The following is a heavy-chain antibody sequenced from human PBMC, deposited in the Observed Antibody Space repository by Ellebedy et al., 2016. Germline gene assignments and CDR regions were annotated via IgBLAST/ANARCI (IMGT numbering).Heavy chain of an antibody. CDR3: VRDGGKWVNWFNP. CDR2: ISQSGST. J-gene: IGHJ5*02. CDR1: GGSIENSNW. Sequence: SETLSLTXAVSGGSIENSNWWTWVRQPPGKGLEWIGEISQSGSTNYNPSLKSRVAMSVDKSKKQVSLNLSSVTAADTAVYYCVRDGGKWVNWFNPWGQGTLVTVSS. V-gene: IGHV4-4*02. D-gene: IGHD1-26*01.